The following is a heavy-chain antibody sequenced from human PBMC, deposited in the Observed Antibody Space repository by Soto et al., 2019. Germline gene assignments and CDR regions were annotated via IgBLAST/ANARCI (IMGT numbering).Heavy chain of an antibody. V-gene: IGHV3-64D*06. CDR2: ISSNVGST. Sequence: EVQLVESGGGLGQPGGCLRLSCSASGFTFLSYAMHWVRQAPGKGLEYVSAISSNVGSTYYADSVTGRFTISRDNSKNTLYLQMSSLRAEDTAVYYCVKVSNWNYASLVDNWGQGTLVTVS. CDR1: GFTFLSYA. CDR3: VKVSNWNYASLVDN. D-gene: IGHD1-7*01. J-gene: IGHJ4*02.